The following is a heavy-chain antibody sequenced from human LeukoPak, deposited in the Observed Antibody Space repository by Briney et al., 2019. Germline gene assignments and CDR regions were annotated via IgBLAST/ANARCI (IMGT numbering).Heavy chain of an antibody. J-gene: IGHJ4*02. CDR2: INPNSGGT. V-gene: IGHV1/OR15-1*04. CDR1: GYIFTDYY. D-gene: IGHD6-13*01. Sequence: ASVKVSCKASGYIFTDYYMHWVRQAPGQELGWMGRINPNSGGTNYAQKFQGRVTMTRDTSISTAYVEVTRLTSDDTAVYYCTTNAAALDYWGQGTLVTVSS. CDR3: TTNAAALDY.